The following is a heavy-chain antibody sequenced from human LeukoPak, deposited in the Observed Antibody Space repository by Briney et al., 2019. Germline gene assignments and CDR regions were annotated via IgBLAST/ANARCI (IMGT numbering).Heavy chain of an antibody. CDR3: ARDDIAAAGVFDY. Sequence: SETLSFTCTVSGYSISSGYYWGWIRQPPGKGLEWIGSIYHSGSTYYNPSLKSRVTISVDTSKNQFSLKLSSVTAADTAVYYCARDDIAAAGVFDYWGQGTLVTVSS. J-gene: IGHJ4*02. CDR2: IYHSGST. V-gene: IGHV4-38-2*02. D-gene: IGHD6-13*01. CDR1: GYSISSGYY.